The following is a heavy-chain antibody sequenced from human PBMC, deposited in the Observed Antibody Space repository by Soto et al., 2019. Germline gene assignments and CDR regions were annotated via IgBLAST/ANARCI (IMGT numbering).Heavy chain of an antibody. CDR2: INAGNGNT. CDR1: GITFSTYA. CDR3: ARAISGYVT. Sequence: VSVKVSCKASGITFSTYAIHWVRQAPGQRLEWMGWINAGNGNTRYSQKFQGRVTLTRDTSASTAYMDLSSLRSEDTAIYYCARAISGYVTWGQGTLVTVSS. D-gene: IGHD5-12*01. V-gene: IGHV1-3*01. J-gene: IGHJ5*02.